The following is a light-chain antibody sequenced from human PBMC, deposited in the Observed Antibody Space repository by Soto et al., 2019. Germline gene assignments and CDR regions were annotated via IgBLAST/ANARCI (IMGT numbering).Light chain of an antibody. Sequence: ELVLTQSPGTLSLSPGETATLSRRAIQSVSSSYLAWYQQKPGQAPRLLIYGASSRATGIPDRFSGSGSGTDFTLTISRLEPEDFAVYYCQQYGSSPPVTFGPGTKVDI. V-gene: IGKV3-20*01. CDR1: QSVSSSY. CDR2: GAS. J-gene: IGKJ3*01. CDR3: QQYGSSPPVT.